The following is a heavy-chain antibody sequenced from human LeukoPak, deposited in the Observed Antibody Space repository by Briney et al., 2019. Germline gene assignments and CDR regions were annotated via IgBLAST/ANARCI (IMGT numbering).Heavy chain of an antibody. V-gene: IGHV4-31*03. Sequence: SSETLSLTCTVSGGSISSGGYSWSWIRQHPGKGLEWIGYIYYSGSTYYNPSLKSRVTISVDTSKNQFSLKLSSVTAADTAVYYCARDGTPTYYDILLSKENWFDPWGQGTLVTVSS. CDR1: GGSISSGGYS. CDR2: IYYSGST. D-gene: IGHD3-9*01. J-gene: IGHJ5*02. CDR3: ARDGTPTYYDILLSKENWFDP.